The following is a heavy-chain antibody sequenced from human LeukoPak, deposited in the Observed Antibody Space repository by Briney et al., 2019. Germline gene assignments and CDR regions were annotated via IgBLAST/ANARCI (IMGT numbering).Heavy chain of an antibody. D-gene: IGHD4/OR15-4a*01. V-gene: IGHV4-59*01. CDR2: IYYSGNT. CDR1: GASISSSY. CDR3: ARDTMANYGLDI. J-gene: IGHJ3*02. Sequence: SETLSLTCTVSGASISSSYWSWIRQPPGKGLEWIGYIYYSGNTNHNPSLKSRVTMSVNTSKNQFSLKLSSVTAADTAVYYCARDTMANYGLDIWGQGTMVTVSS.